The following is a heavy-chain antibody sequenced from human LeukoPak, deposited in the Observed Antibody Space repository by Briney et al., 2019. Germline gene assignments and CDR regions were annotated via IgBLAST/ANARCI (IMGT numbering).Heavy chain of an antibody. J-gene: IGHJ4*02. V-gene: IGHV4-39*07. CDR2: IYYSGST. D-gene: IGHD3-10*01. CDR3: ARDHYYGSGSYYWGFFDY. Sequence: PSETLSLTCTVSGGSISSSSYYWGWIRQPPGKGLEWIGSIYYSGSTNYNPSLKSRVTISVDTSKNQFSLKLSSVTAADTAVYYCARDHYYGSGSYYWGFFDYWGQGTLVTVSS. CDR1: GGSISSSSYY.